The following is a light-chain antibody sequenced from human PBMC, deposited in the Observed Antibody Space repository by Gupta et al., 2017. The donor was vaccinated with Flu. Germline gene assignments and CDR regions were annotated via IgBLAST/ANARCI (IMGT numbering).Light chain of an antibody. J-gene: IGKJ1*01. CDR3: QQSYSVRRT. V-gene: IGKV1-39*01. CDR1: RTINRY. CDR2: ASS. Sequence: PSSLSASVGDRVSITCRASRTINRYVNWYQVKPGKAPKLLIQASSNLQGGVPSRFSGSGSGTDFSLTISRLQPEDFATSYCQQSYSVRRTFGQGTKV.